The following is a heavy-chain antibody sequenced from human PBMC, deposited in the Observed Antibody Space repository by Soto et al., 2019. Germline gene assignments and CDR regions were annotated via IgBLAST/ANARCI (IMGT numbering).Heavy chain of an antibody. CDR3: MPKSYTLNGEY. CDR2: IRRKHNNYAT. J-gene: IGHJ4*02. CDR1: GLSFSDSA. Sequence: EVHLVESGGGLVQPGGSLQLSCAASGLSFSDSAMHWVRQASGKGLAWVGRIRRKHNNYATGDAASVQGRFTISRNDSKTTAYLQMTSLKIEDTALYYWMPKSYTLNGEYCGRGSLVTVSS. D-gene: IGHD3-16*01. V-gene: IGHV3-73*01.